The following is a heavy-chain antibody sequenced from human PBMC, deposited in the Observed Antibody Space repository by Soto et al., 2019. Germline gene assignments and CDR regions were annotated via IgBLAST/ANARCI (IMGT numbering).Heavy chain of an antibody. D-gene: IGHD6-13*01. Sequence: QLQLQESGPGLVKPSETLSLTCTVSGGSISSSSYYWGWIRQPPGKGLEWIGSIYYSGSTYYNPSLKSRVTISVDTSKNQFSLKLSSVPAADTAVYYCAPYSSSRGWFDPWGQGTLVTVSS. V-gene: IGHV4-39*01. J-gene: IGHJ5*02. CDR1: GGSISSSSYY. CDR3: APYSSSRGWFDP. CDR2: IYYSGST.